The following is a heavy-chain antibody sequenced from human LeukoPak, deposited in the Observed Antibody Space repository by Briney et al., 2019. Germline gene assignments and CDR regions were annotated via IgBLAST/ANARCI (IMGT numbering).Heavy chain of an antibody. D-gene: IGHD3-16*02. Sequence: PGGSLRLSCVASGFTFTDHPMNWVRQAPGKGLEWVSAISGSGGSTYYADSVKGRFTISRDNSKNTLYLQMNSLRAEDTAVYYCAKVRPSMITFGGVIVPDYWGQGTLVTVSS. V-gene: IGHV3-23*01. J-gene: IGHJ4*02. CDR2: ISGSGGST. CDR3: AKVRPSMITFGGVIVPDY. CDR1: GFTFTDHP.